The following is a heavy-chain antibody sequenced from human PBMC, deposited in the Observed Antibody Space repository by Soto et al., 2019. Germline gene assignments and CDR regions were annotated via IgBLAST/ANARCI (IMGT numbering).Heavy chain of an antibody. J-gene: IGHJ6*02. V-gene: IGHV3-33*01. Sequence: QVQLVESGGGVVQPGRSLRLSCAASGFTFSSYGMHWVRQAPGKGLEWVAVIWYDGSNKYYADSVKGRFTISRDNSKNTLYLQMNSLRAEDTAVYYCARDQGAAAGTITPWYYYYYGMDVWGQGTTVTVSS. CDR1: GFTFSSYG. CDR2: IWYDGSNK. D-gene: IGHD6-13*01. CDR3: ARDQGAAAGTITPWYYYYYGMDV.